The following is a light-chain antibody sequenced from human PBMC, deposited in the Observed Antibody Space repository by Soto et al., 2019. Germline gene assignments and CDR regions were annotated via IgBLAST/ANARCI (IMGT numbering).Light chain of an antibody. CDR3: MSYTSSDTGV. CDR2: EVS. Sequence: QSALTQPASVSGSPGQSITISCTGTSSDVGGYDYVSWYQQHPGKVPKLIIYEVSDRPSGISYRFSGSKSGNTASLTISGLRAEDEADYYCMSYTSSDTGVFGGGTKLTVL. CDR1: SSDVGGYDY. J-gene: IGLJ3*02. V-gene: IGLV2-14*01.